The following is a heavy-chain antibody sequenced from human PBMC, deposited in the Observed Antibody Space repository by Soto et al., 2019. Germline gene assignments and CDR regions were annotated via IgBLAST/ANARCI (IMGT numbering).Heavy chain of an antibody. J-gene: IGHJ6*02. CDR3: AREWELRGNYYGMDV. CDR1: GYTFTSYG. Sequence: GASVKVSCKASGYTFTSYGIIWVRQAPGQGLEWMGWISAYNGNTNYAQKLQGRVTMTTDTSTSTAYMELRSLRSDDTAVYYCAREWELRGNYYGMDVWGQGTTVTVSS. D-gene: IGHD1-26*01. V-gene: IGHV1-18*01. CDR2: ISAYNGNT.